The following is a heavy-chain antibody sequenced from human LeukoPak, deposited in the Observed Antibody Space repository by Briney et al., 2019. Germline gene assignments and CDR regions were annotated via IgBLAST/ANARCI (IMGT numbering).Heavy chain of an antibody. CDR1: GGSISSGDYY. Sequence: SQTLSLTCTVSGGSISSGDYYWRWIRQPPGKVRECFGYIYYSGSTYYNPSLKSRVTISVDTSKNHFSLKLSSVTAADTAVYYCARDRLGYCSSTSCFHYYYSGMDVWGQGTTVTVSS. V-gene: IGHV4-30-4*01. J-gene: IGHJ6*02. D-gene: IGHD2-2*01. CDR2: IYYSGST. CDR3: ARDRLGYCSSTSCFHYYYSGMDV.